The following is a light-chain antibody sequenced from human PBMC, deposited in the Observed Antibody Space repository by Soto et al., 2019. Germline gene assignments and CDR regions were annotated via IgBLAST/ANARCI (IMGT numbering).Light chain of an antibody. Sequence: DVQVTLSQSSLSASVGDRGTITCQARRDITDYLNGYQQKPGKAPKLLIYDASNLETGVPSRFSGSGSGTDFTLTITSLQPEDIAPYYCPQSANVPLPFGGGTKVDVK. CDR2: DAS. CDR1: RDITDY. J-gene: IGKJ4*01. V-gene: IGKV1-33*01. CDR3: PQSANVPLP.